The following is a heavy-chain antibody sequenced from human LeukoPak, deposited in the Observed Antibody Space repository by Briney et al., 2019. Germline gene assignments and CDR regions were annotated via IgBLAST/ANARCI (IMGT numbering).Heavy chain of an antibody. CDR3: ARGYPYGSGSYSHDAFDI. D-gene: IGHD3-10*01. J-gene: IGHJ3*02. CDR2: IYHSGST. CDR1: GGSISSSNW. V-gene: IGHV4-4*02. Sequence: SETLSLTCAVSGGSISSSNWWSWVRQPPGKGLEWIGEIYHSGSTNYNPSLKSRVTISVDKSKNQFSLKLSSVTAADTAVYYCARGYPYGSGSYSHDAFDIWGQGTMVTVSS.